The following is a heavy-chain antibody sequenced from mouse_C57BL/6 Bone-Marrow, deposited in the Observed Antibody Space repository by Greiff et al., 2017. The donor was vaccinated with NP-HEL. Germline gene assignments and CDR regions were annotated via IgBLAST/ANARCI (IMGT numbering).Heavy chain of an antibody. D-gene: IGHD1-1*01. CDR2: IDPENGDT. J-gene: IGHJ2*01. CDR1: GFNFKDYY. V-gene: IGHV14-4*01. CDR3: TGSSSCFDY. Sequence: VQLKESGAELVRPGASVKLSCTASGFNFKDYYMHWVKQRPEQGLEWIGWIDPENGDTEYASKFQGKATITADTSSNTAYLQLSRLASADTAVYYCTGSSSCFDYWGQGTTLTVSS.